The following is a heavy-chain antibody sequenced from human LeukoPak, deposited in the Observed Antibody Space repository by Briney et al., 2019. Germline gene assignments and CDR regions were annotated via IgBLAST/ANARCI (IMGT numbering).Heavy chain of an antibody. CDR3: ARDGNAHSHYYYYMDV. CDR1: GGTFSSYA. D-gene: IGHD1-1*01. V-gene: IGHV1-69*06. CDR2: IIPIFGTA. Sequence: SVKVSCKASGGTFSSYAISWVRQAPGQGLEWMGRIIPIFGTANYAQKFQGRVTITVDKSTSTAYMELSSLRSEDTAVYYCARDGNAHSHYYYYMDVWGKGTTVTVSS. J-gene: IGHJ6*03.